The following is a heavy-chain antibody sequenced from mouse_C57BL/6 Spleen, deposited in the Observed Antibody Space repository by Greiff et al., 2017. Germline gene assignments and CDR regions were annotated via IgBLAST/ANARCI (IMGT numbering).Heavy chain of an antibody. D-gene: IGHD2-1*01. V-gene: IGHV2-3*01. J-gene: IGHJ4*01. CDR2: IWGDGST. Sequence: VKLVESGPGLVAPSPSLSITCTVSGFSLTSYGVSWVRQPPGKGLEWLGVIWGDGSTNYHSALISRLSISKDNSKSQVFLKLNSLQTDDTATYYCAKEGDGNGFHAMDYWGQGTSVTVSS. CDR3: AKEGDGNGFHAMDY. CDR1: GFSLTSYG.